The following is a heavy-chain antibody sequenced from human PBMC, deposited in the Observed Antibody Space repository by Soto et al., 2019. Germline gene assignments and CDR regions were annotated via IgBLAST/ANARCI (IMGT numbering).Heavy chain of an antibody. D-gene: IGHD2-8*01. V-gene: IGHV4-59*01. J-gene: IGHJ4*02. CDR1: GGSISSYY. Sequence: SETLSLTCTVSGGSISSYYWSWIRQPPGKGLEWIGYIYYSGSTNYNPSLKSRVTISVDTSKNQFSLKLSSVTAADTAVYYCARGRYPMVYANPFFDYWGQGTLVTVSS. CDR2: IYYSGST. CDR3: ARGRYPMVYANPFFDY.